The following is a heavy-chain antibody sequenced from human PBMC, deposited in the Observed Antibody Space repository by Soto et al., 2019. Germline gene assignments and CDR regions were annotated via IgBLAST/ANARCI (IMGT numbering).Heavy chain of an antibody. CDR3: AKGGRQWLVTSDFNY. D-gene: IGHD6-19*01. CDR1: GFPFSDYA. Sequence: VQLVESGGGVVQPGRSLRLSCAASGFPFSDYAMHWVRQAPGKGLEWVAVVSHDGRNTHYADSVKGRFTISRDSAKNTVSLEMTSLRAEDTSVYYCAKGGRQWLVTSDFNYWGQGALVTVSS. CDR2: VSHDGRNT. V-gene: IGHV3-30*18. J-gene: IGHJ4*02.